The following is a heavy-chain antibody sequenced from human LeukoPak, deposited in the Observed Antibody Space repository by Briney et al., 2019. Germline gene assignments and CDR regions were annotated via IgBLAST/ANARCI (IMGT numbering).Heavy chain of an antibody. CDR1: GGSISNYY. Sequence: SETLSLTCTVSGGSISNYYWSWIRQPPGKGLEGIGYISYSGSTNYNPSLRSRVAISEDTSRNQFSLRLNSVTAADTAVYYCARHIPVIWSSGYYYGMDVWGQGTTATVSS. V-gene: IGHV4-59*08. J-gene: IGHJ6*02. D-gene: IGHD3-3*01. CDR2: ISYSGST. CDR3: ARHIPVIWSSGYYYGMDV.